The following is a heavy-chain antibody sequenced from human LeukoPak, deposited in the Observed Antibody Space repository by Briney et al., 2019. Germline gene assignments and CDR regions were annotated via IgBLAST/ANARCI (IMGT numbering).Heavy chain of an antibody. V-gene: IGHV1-24*01. CDR3: ATTLLRFLEWLPSPFDY. CDR2: FDPEDGET. J-gene: IGHJ4*02. D-gene: IGHD3-3*01. Sequence: ASVKVSCKASGYTFTSYYMHWVRQAPGKGLEWMGGFDPEDGETIYAQKFQGRVTMTEDTSTDTAYMELSSLRSEDTAVYYCATTLLRFLEWLPSPFDYWGQGTLVTVPS. CDR1: GYTFTSYY.